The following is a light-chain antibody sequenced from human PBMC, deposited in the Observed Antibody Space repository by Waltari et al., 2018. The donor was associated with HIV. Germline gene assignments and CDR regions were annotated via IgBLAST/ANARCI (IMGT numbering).Light chain of an antibody. V-gene: IGKV1-39*01. CDR3: QQSYGAPFT. J-gene: IGKJ3*01. Sequence: IQMTQSPSALSASVGDTVTITCRASQKINRYLNWYQKKVGEPPKLLVYGGSSRQRGVPARFRGSGSGSEYILTISNLQSDDFATYFCQQSYGAPFTFGPGSTL. CDR2: GGS. CDR1: QKINRY.